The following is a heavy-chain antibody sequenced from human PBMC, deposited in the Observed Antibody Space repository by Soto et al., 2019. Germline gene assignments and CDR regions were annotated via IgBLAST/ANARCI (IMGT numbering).Heavy chain of an antibody. CDR1: GFTFSSYA. CDR2: ISGSGGST. V-gene: IGHV3-23*01. CDR3: AKDLPATVTIRGRLFGY. Sequence: HPGGSLRLSCAASGFTFSSYAMSWVRQAPGKGLEWVSAISGSGGSTYYADSVKGRFTISRDNSKNTLYLQMNSLRAEDTAVYYCAKDLPATVTIRGRLFGYWGQGTLVTVSS. J-gene: IGHJ4*02. D-gene: IGHD4-17*01.